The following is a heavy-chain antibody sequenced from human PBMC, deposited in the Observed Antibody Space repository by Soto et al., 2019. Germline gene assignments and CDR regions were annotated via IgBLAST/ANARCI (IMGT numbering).Heavy chain of an antibody. CDR2: IKQDGSEK. CDR3: ARVNGGRADAFDI. CDR1: GFTFSSYW. J-gene: IGHJ3*02. Sequence: GGSLRLSCAASGFTFSSYWMSWVRQAPGKGLEWVANIKQDGSEKYYVDSVKGRFTISRDNAKNSLYLQMNSLRAEDTAVYYCARVNGGRADAFDIWGQGTMVTVSS. V-gene: IGHV3-7*01. D-gene: IGHD1-26*01.